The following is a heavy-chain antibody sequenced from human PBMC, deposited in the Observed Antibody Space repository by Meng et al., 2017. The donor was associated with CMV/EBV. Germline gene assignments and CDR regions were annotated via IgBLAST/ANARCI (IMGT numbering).Heavy chain of an antibody. D-gene: IGHD6-6*01. CDR3: ARGSIAARLGLGD. V-gene: IGHV4-34*01. CDR1: GGSFSGYY. J-gene: IGHJ4*02. CDR2: INHSGST. Sequence: GQLQQWGAGLLKPSETLSLTCAVYGGSFSGYYWSWIRQPPGKGLEWIGEINHSGSTNYNPSLKSRVTISVDTSKNQFSLKLSSVTAADTAVYYCARGSIAARLGLGDWGQGTLVTVFS.